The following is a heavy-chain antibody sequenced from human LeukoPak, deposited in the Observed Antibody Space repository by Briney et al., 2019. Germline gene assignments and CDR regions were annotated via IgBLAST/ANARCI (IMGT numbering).Heavy chain of an antibody. CDR2: IYYSGST. Sequence: SETLSLTCTVSGGSISSYYWSWIRQPPGKGLEWIGYIYYSGSTNYNPSLKSRVTISVDTSKNQFSLKLSSVTAADTAVYYCARWGGGYNYWWFDPWGQGTLVTVSS. V-gene: IGHV4-59*01. CDR1: GGSISSYY. CDR3: ARWGGGYNYWWFDP. D-gene: IGHD5-24*01. J-gene: IGHJ5*02.